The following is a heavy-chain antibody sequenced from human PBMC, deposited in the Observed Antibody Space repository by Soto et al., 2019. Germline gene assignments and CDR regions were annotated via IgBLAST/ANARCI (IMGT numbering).Heavy chain of an antibody. CDR2: ITGDTNRI. CDR1: GFRFSIYS. D-gene: IGHD6-19*01. V-gene: IGHV3-48*02. CDR3: ARSVEGHFDY. Sequence: GGSLRLSCAASGFRFSIYSMTWVRQAPGKGLEWSAYITGDTNRIKYADSVKGRFTISRDNAKNSVYLQMNSLRDEDTAVYYCARSVEGHFDYWGQGTVVTVSS. J-gene: IGHJ4*02.